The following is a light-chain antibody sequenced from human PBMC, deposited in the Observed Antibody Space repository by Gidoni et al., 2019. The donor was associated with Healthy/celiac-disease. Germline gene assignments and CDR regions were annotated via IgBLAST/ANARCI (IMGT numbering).Light chain of an antibody. J-gene: IGKJ4*01. V-gene: IGKV3-11*01. Sequence: EIVLTQSPATLSLSPGERATLPCRSSQSVSSYFTWYQQKPGQAPRLLIYNASTRATGIPARFSGSGSGTDFTLTISSLEPEDFAVYYCQQRSNWPLLTFGGGTKVEIK. CDR2: NAS. CDR1: QSVSSY. CDR3: QQRSNWPLLT.